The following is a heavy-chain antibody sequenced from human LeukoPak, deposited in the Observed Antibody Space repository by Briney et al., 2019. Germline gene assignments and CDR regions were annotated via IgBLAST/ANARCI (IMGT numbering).Heavy chain of an antibody. D-gene: IGHD3-16*01. CDR1: GFTFSSYG. Sequence: GGSLRLSCAASGFTFSSYGMHWVRQAPGKGLEWVASIRYDGSNKYYADSVKGRFTISRDNSKNTLYLQMNSLRAEDTAVYYCVIRWGYYYYMDVWGKGTTVTVSS. V-gene: IGHV3-30*02. CDR3: VIRWGYYYYMDV. CDR2: IRYDGSNK. J-gene: IGHJ6*03.